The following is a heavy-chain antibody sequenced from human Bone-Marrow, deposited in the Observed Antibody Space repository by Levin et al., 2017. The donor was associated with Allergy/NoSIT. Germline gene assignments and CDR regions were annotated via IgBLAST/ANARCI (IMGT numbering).Heavy chain of an antibody. J-gene: IGHJ4*02. CDR1: GFTFSTYS. V-gene: IGHV3-21*01. Sequence: LSLTCAASGFTFSTYSMNWVRPAPGKGLEWVSSISYSSSNTYYTDSVKGRFTISRDNAKNSLYLQMNSLRAEDTAVYYCARDRRPRGYSYGYAESFDYWGQGTLVTVSS. CDR3: ARDRRPRGYSYGYAESFDY. D-gene: IGHD5-18*01. CDR2: ISYSSSNT.